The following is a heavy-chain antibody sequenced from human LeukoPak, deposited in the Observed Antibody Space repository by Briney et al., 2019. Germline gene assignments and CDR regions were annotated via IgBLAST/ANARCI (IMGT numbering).Heavy chain of an antibody. CDR1: GYSFTNYW. V-gene: IGHV5-51*01. D-gene: IGHD1-20*01. CDR3: AHGDNWNY. J-gene: IGHJ4*02. CDR2: IYPGDSDT. Sequence: GGALKISFKGSGYSFTNYWIGWGRPMPGKGLGWMGIIYPGDSDTRYSPSFQGQVTISADKSISTAYLQWSSLKASDTAMYYCAHGDNWNYWGQGTLVTVSS.